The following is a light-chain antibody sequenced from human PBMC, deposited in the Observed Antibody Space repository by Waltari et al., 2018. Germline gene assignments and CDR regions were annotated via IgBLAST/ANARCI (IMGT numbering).Light chain of an antibody. Sequence: EIVLTQSPATLSLSPGERATLSCRASQRVRVYLAWYQQKPGQAPRLLIYDTSKRASGTPDRFSGSGSGTDFSLSISSLEPEDFAVYYCQQRHNWPLTFGGGTKVEIK. CDR2: DTS. V-gene: IGKV3-11*01. CDR3: QQRHNWPLT. J-gene: IGKJ4*01. CDR1: QRVRVY.